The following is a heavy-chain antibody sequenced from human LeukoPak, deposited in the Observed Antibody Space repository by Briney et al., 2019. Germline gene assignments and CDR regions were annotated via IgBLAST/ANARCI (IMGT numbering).Heavy chain of an antibody. D-gene: IGHD3-3*01. CDR1: GFTFSSYW. V-gene: IGHV3-7*01. CDR3: ARVCTIFGVVIMDYFDH. CDR2: IKQDGSEK. J-gene: IGHJ4*02. Sequence: GGSLRLSCAASGFTFSSYWMSWVRQAPGKGLEWVANIKQDGSEKYYVDSVKGRFTISRDNAKNSLYLQMNSLRAEDTAVYYCARVCTIFGVVIMDYFDHWGQGTLVTVSS.